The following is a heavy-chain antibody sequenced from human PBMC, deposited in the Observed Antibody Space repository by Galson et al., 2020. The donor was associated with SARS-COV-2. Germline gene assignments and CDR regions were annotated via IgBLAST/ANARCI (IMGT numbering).Heavy chain of an antibody. CDR3: ARTQSLTTFSYYYAMDV. CDR2: SLYSGFT. D-gene: IGHD3-9*01. J-gene: IGHJ6*02. V-gene: IGHV4-30-4*01. Sequence: SKTLSLTCTVTGGSINSDDYYWTWVRQPPGKGLEWIGYSLYSGFTYYNPSLKSRVTISVDTSKKEFSLKVNSVTAADTAVYFCARTQSLTTFSYYYAMDVWGQGTTVTVSS. CDR1: GGSINSDDYY.